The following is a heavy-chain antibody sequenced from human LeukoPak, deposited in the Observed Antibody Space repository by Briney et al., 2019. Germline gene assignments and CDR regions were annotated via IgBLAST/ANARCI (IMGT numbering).Heavy chain of an antibody. D-gene: IGHD3-22*01. V-gene: IGHV4-59*01. Sequence: PSETLSLTCTVSGGSINSYYWSWIRQPPGKGLEWIGYIDYSGSTNYNPSLKSRVTISVDTSQNQFSPKMSSVTAADTALYYCARYYYDGSGYLSPWGQGALVTVSS. J-gene: IGHJ5*02. CDR1: GGSINSYY. CDR2: IDYSGST. CDR3: ARYYYDGSGYLSP.